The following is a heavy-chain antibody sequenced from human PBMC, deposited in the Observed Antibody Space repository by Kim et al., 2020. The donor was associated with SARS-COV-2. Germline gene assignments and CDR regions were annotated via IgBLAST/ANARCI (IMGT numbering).Heavy chain of an antibody. CDR1: GFTFSSYW. CDR2: ISTTGSGT. V-gene: IGHV3-74*01. CDR3: ARALTGYSSNWLDY. J-gene: IGHJ4*02. Sequence: GGSLRLSCEASGFTFSSYWMHWVRQVPGKGLLWVSRISTTGSGTNYADSVKGRFTVSRDNAKNTQYLQMDSLGVEDTAVYYCARALTGYSSNWLDYWGQGTLVTVSS. D-gene: IGHD6-13*01.